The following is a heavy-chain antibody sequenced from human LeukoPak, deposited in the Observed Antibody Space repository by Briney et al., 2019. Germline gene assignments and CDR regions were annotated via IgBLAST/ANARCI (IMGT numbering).Heavy chain of an antibody. V-gene: IGHV1-24*01. CDR1: GHTLTELS. J-gene: IGHJ3*02. CDR2: FDPEDGET. D-gene: IGHD6-13*01. CDR3: ATDRKSSWYSVGAFDI. Sequence: ASVKVSCKVSGHTLTELSMHWVRQAPGKGLEWMGGFDPEDGETIYAQKFQGRVTMTEDTSTDTAYMELSSLRSEDTAVYYCATDRKSSWYSVGAFDIWGQGTMVTVSS.